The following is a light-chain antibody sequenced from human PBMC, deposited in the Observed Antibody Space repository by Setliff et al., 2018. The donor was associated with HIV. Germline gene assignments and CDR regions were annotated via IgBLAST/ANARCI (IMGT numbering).Light chain of an antibody. V-gene: IGLV2-14*03. CDR1: SSDVGGYNY. CDR3: SSYTSSSTPYV. CDR2: DVS. Sequence: LTQPASVSGSPGQSITISCSGTSSDVGGYNYVSWYQQHPGKAPKLMLYDVSNRPSGVSSRFSGSKSGNTPSLTISGPQAEDEADYYCSSYTSSSTPYVFGTGTKVTVL. J-gene: IGLJ1*01.